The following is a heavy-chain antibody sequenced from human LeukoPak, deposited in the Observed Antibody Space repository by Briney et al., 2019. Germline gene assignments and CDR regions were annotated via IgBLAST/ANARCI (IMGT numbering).Heavy chain of an antibody. J-gene: IGHJ6*02. D-gene: IGHD4-17*01. CDR2: IYCSGST. V-gene: IGHV4-39*01. Sequence: SETPSLTCTVSGGSISSSSYYWGWIRQPPGKGLEWIGSIYCSGSTYYNPSLKSRVTISVDTSKNQFSLKLSSVTAADTAVYYCASLDYGASLYYYYGMDVWGQGTTVTVSS. CDR3: ASLDYGASLYYYYGMDV. CDR1: GGSISSSSYY.